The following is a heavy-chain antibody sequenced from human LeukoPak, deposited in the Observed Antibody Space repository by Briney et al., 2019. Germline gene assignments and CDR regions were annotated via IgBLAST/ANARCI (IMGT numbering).Heavy chain of an antibody. V-gene: IGHV3-30*18. CDR3: AKEISYDFWSGYYPYYFDY. D-gene: IGHD3-3*01. J-gene: IGHJ4*02. CDR2: ISYDGSNK. CDR1: RFTFSSYG. Sequence: GGSLRLSCAASRFTFSSYGMHWVRQAPGKGLEWVAVISYDGSNKYYPDSVKGRFTISRDNSKNTLYLQMNSLRAEDTAVYYCAKEISYDFWSGYYPYYFDYWGQGTLVTVSS.